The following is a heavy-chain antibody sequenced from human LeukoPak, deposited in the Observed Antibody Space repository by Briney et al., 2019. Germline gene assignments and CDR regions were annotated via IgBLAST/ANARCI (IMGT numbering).Heavy chain of an antibody. CDR3: ARVGGNTAMVTTVDY. CDR1: GGSISSSSYY. V-gene: IGHV4-39*01. CDR2: IYYSGST. J-gene: IGHJ4*02. D-gene: IGHD5-18*01. Sequence: PSETLSLTCTVSGGSISSSSYYWGWLRQPPGKGLEWIGSIYYSGSTYYNPSLKSRVTISVDTSKNQFSLKLSSVTAADTAVYYCARVGGNTAMVTTVDYWGQGTLVTVSS.